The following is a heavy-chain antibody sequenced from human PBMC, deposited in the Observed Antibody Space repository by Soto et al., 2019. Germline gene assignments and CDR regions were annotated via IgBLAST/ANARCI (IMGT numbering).Heavy chain of an antibody. V-gene: IGHV3-23*01. D-gene: IGHD3-10*01. CDR3: AKVGDYYGSGEADY. CDR1: GFTFSSYA. CDR2: ISGSGGST. Sequence: EVQLLESGGGLVQPGGSLRLSCAASGFTFSSYAMSWVRQAPGKGLEWVSAISGSGGSTYYADSVKGRFTISRDNSKNKLYLQMKSLRAEDTAVYYCAKVGDYYGSGEADYWGQGTLVTVSS. J-gene: IGHJ4*02.